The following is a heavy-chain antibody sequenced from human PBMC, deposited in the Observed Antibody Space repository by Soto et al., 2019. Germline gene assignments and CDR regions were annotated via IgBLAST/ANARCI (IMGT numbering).Heavy chain of an antibody. V-gene: IGHV3-23*01. J-gene: IGHJ4*02. Sequence: GGSLRLSCAVSGFTFSNHAMSWVRQAPGKGLEWVSAISTAVGATYYADSVKGRFTISRDDSKNTLYLQMDSLRAEDTAVYYCAKDRTAAARNFDYWSQGTLVTVSS. CDR1: GFTFSNHA. CDR3: AKDRTAAARNFDY. CDR2: ISTAVGAT. D-gene: IGHD6-25*01.